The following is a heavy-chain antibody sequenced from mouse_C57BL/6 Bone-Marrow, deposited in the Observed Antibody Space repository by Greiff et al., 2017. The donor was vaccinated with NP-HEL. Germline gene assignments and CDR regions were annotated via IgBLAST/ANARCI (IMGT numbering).Heavy chain of an antibody. J-gene: IGHJ2*01. Sequence: QVQLQQPGAELVMPGASVKLSCKASGYTFTSYWMHWVKQRPGQGLEWIGEIDPSDSYTNYNQKFKGKSTLTVDKSSSTAYMQLSSLTSEDSAVYYCARGGDGDYWGQGTTLTVSS. D-gene: IGHD3-3*01. V-gene: IGHV1-69*01. CDR2: IDPSDSYT. CDR3: ARGGDGDY. CDR1: GYTFTSYW.